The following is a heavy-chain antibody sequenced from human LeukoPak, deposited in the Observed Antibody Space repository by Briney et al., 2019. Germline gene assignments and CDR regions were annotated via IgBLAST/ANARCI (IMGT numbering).Heavy chain of an antibody. CDR3: ARSLSWSYFGVDV. D-gene: IGHD3-3*01. J-gene: IGHJ6*02. Sequence: GGSLRLSCAASGFTFSSYSMNWVRQAPGKGLEWVSYISSSSTIYYADSVKGRFTISRDNAKNSLYLQMNSLRDEGTAVYYCARSLSWSYFGVDVWGPGTTVTVSS. CDR2: ISSSSTI. V-gene: IGHV3-48*02. CDR1: GFTFSSYS.